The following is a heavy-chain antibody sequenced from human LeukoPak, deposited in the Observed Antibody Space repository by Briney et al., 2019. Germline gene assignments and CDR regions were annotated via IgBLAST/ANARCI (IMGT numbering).Heavy chain of an antibody. J-gene: IGHJ3*02. D-gene: IGHD2-21*02. CDR1: GGTFSSYA. CDR2: IIPIFGTA. CDR3: ASGGVVTAPDAFDI. Sequence: SVKVSCKASGGTFSSYAISWVRQAPGQGLEWMGGIIPIFGTANYAQKFQGRVTITADESTSTAYMELSSLRSDDTAVYYCASGGVVTAPDAFDIWGQGTMVTVSS. V-gene: IGHV1-69*13.